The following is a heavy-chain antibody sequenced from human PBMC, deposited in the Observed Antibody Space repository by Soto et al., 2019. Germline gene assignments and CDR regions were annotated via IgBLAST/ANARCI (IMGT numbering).Heavy chain of an antibody. CDR2: IIPIFGTA. CDR1: GGTFSSYA. D-gene: IGHD3-10*01. Sequence: QVQLVQSGAEVKKPGSSVKVSCKASGGTFSSYAISWVRQAPGQGLEWMGGIIPIFGTANYAQKFQGRVTITADESTSTAYMELSSLRSEDTAVYYCARVRMVRGAGYYYYGMDVWGQGTTITVSS. CDR3: ARVRMVRGAGYYYYGMDV. J-gene: IGHJ6*02. V-gene: IGHV1-69*12.